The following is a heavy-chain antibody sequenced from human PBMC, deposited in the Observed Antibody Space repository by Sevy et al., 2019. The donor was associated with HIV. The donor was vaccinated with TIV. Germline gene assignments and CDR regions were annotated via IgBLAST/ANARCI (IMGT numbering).Heavy chain of an antibody. CDR1: GLTFSDYY. V-gene: IGHV3-11*04. CDR2: ISNSGSSI. D-gene: IGHD6-19*01. CDR3: VTFGSVWPRDAAFDF. J-gene: IGHJ3*01. Sequence: GGSLRLSCEASGLTFSDYYMSWIRQAPGKGLEWVSYISNSGSSIYVTDSVKGRFSIFRDNAKKLLSLQMNSLRAADTAVYSCVTFGSVWPRDAAFDFWGQGTMVTVSS.